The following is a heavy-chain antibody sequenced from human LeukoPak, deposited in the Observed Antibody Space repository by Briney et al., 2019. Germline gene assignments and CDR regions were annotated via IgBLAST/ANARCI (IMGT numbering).Heavy chain of an antibody. CDR3: ARDPRGPRVTYSSGWYVPGGMDV. Sequence: SQTLSLTCAISGGSVSSNSAAWNWIRQSPSRGLEWLGRTYYRSKWYNDYAVSVKSRITINPDTSKNQFSLQLNSVTPEDTAVYYCARDPRGPRVTYSSGWYVPGGMDVWGQGTTVTVSS. D-gene: IGHD6-19*01. V-gene: IGHV6-1*01. CDR2: TYYRSKWYN. CDR1: GGSVSSNSAA. J-gene: IGHJ6*02.